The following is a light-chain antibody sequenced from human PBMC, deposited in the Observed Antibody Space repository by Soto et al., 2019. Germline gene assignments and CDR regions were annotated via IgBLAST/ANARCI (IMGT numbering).Light chain of an antibody. CDR3: AAWDDSLTGRV. Sequence: QSVLTQPLSTSGTPGQRVTISCSGSISNIGKYYVYWYQQLPGTAPKLLIYRNDQRPSGVPDRFSASKSFTSASLAISGLRSEDEADYYCAAWDDSLTGRVFGGGTKLTVL. CDR2: RND. CDR1: ISNIGKYY. J-gene: IGLJ2*01. V-gene: IGLV1-47*01.